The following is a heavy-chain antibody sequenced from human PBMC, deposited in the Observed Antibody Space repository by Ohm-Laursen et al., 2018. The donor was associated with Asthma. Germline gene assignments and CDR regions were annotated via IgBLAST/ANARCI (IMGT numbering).Heavy chain of an antibody. CDR2: ISYDGSNK. D-gene: IGHD2-15*01. J-gene: IGHJ4*02. V-gene: IGHV3-30-3*01. CDR3: ARKAGSCISRTCYSLDF. CDR1: GFTFSSYA. Sequence: SLRLSCTASGFTFSSYAMHWVRQAPGKGLEWVAVISYDGSNKYYADSVKGRFTISGDNSKNTLYLQMNSLRSEDTAVYYCARKAGSCISRTCYSLDFWGQGTLVTVSS.